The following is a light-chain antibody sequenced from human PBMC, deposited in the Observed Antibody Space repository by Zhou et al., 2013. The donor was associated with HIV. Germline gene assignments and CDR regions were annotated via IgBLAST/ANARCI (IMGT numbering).Light chain of an antibody. CDR1: QTINNW. CDR2: KAS. CDR3: QQYYTYPWT. J-gene: IGKJ1*01. V-gene: IGKV1-5*03. Sequence: DIQMTQSPSTLSASVGDRVTITCRASQTINNWLAWYQQKPGKAPNVLIYKASTLASGVPSRFSGSGSGTEFTLTISCLQSEDFATYYCQQYYTYPWTFGQGTKVEIK.